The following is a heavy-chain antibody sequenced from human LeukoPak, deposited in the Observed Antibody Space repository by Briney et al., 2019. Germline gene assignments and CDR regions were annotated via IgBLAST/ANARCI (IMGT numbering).Heavy chain of an antibody. CDR1: GYSFGSYW. CDR2: IYPGDSDT. Sequence: GESLKISCKGSGYSFGSYWIGWVSQMPGKGLEWMGIIYPGDSDTRHSPSFQGQVTISADRSISTAYLQWSSLKASDTALYYCARQEEYYSGSGTYRTFDYWGQGTLVTVSS. D-gene: IGHD3-10*01. CDR3: ARQEEYYSGSGTYRTFDY. J-gene: IGHJ4*02. V-gene: IGHV5-51*01.